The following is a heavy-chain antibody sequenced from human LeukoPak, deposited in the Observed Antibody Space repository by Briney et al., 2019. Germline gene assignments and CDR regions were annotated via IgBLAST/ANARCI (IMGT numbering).Heavy chain of an antibody. CDR1: GFTFDDYA. Sequence: RGGSMRLSCAASGFTFDDYAMHWVRQAPGKGLEWVSGISWNSGSIGYADSVKGRFTISRDNAKNSLYLQMNSLRAEDTAVYYCARVGYSSSWYNYYYMDVWGKGTTVTVSS. J-gene: IGHJ6*03. CDR2: ISWNSGSI. CDR3: ARVGYSSSWYNYYYMDV. D-gene: IGHD6-13*01. V-gene: IGHV3-9*01.